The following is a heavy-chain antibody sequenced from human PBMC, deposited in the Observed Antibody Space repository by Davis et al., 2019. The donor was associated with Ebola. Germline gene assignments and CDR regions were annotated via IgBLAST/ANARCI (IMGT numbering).Heavy chain of an antibody. D-gene: IGHD4-23*01. CDR3: ARGSPPRVVTPFFDL. CDR1: GYTFTGYY. V-gene: IGHV1-46*01. J-gene: IGHJ4*02. CDR2: INPTGDGT. Sequence: ASVKVSCKASGYTFTGYYLHWVRQAPGQGLEWMGIINPTGDGTYYAQKFQGRLAMTSDTSTNTVYMELSSLRSEDTAVYYCARGSPPRVVTPFFDLWGQGTLVTVST.